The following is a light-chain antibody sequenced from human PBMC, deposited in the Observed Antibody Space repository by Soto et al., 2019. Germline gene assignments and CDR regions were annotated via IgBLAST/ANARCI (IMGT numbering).Light chain of an antibody. CDR2: WAS. V-gene: IGKV4-1*01. CDR3: QQYYSTPGT. J-gene: IGKJ3*01. Sequence: DIVMTQSLYSLAVSLGERATINCKSSQIILYISNNKTYLAWYQQKPGQPPKLLSYWASTRVSGVPERFSGGGSGTDFTLTISSLQDEDGAVYYCQQYYSTPGTFGPGTKVDIK. CDR1: QIILYISNNKTY.